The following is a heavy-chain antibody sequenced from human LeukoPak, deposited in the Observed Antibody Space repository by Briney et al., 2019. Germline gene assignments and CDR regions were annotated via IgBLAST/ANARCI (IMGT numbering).Heavy chain of an antibody. D-gene: IGHD1-26*01. Sequence: PGGSLRLSCAASGFTFSSYSMNWVRQAPGKGLEWVAFIRYDGSNKYYADSVKGRFTISRDNSKNTLYLQMNSLRAEDTAVYYCAKDAEGSGSYYGWYFDLWGRGTLVTVSS. CDR3: AKDAEGSGSYYGWYFDL. CDR1: GFTFSSYS. CDR2: IRYDGSNK. V-gene: IGHV3-30*02. J-gene: IGHJ2*01.